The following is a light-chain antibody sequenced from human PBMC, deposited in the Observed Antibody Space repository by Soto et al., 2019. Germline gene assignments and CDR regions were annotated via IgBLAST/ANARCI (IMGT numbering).Light chain of an antibody. Sequence: EIVLTQSPATLSVSPGETATLSCRASQTLSSDLVWYQQKPGQAPRLLVYGASARASGVPARFSGSGSGTAFTLTISGLQSEDFAIYYCQQYKNWPRTFAQGTKVEIK. CDR3: QQYKNWPRT. CDR1: QTLSSD. J-gene: IGKJ1*01. V-gene: IGKV3-15*01. CDR2: GAS.